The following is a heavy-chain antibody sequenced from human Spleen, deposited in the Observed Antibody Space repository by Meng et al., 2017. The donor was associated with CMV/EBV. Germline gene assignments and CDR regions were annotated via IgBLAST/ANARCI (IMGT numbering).Heavy chain of an antibody. CDR2: ISAYNGNT. J-gene: IGHJ4*02. D-gene: IGHD2-2*01. V-gene: IGHV1-18*01. CDR3: ARDRIGYCSSTSCYNPPDY. Sequence: ASVKVSCKASGYTFTSYGISWVRQAPGQGLEWMGWISAYNGNTNYAQKLQGRVTMTTDTSTSPAYMELRSLRSDDTAVYYCARDRIGYCSSTSCYNPPDYWGQGTLVTVSS. CDR1: GYTFTSYG.